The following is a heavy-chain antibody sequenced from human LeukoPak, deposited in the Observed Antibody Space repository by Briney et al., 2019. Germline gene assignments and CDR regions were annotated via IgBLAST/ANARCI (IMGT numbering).Heavy chain of an antibody. Sequence: PSETLSLTCTVSGASICSYYWSWIRQPAGKGLEWIGRIYTSGNTNYNPSLKSRVTMSVDTSKNQFSLKLSSVTAADTAVYYCARDTSYCSSSSCLNDAFDIWGQGTMVTVSS. CDR3: ARDTSYCSSSSCLNDAFDI. V-gene: IGHV4-4*07. CDR1: GASICSYY. CDR2: IYTSGNT. D-gene: IGHD2-2*01. J-gene: IGHJ3*02.